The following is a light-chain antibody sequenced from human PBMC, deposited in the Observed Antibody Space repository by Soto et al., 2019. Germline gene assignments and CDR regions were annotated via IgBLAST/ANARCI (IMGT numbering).Light chain of an antibody. CDR2: NTS. CDR1: QSINSKS. J-gene: IGKJ3*01. V-gene: IGKV3-20*01. Sequence: EIVLTQSPGTLSLSPGEGATVSCRVSQSINSKSLVWYQRTFGQAPRLLIYNTSTRATGIPDRFSGSGSGTYFTLSISGLEPEAFAVYYCQPYGGSFIFGPGTKVDFK. CDR3: QPYGGSFI.